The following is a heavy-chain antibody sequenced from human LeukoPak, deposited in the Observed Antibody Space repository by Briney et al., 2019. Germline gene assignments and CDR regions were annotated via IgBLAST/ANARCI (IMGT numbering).Heavy chain of an antibody. V-gene: IGHV3-7*04. CDR1: GFTFSSYW. CDR2: IKEDGSEK. D-gene: IGHD3-10*01. J-gene: IGHJ4*02. CDR3: ARDGYATGSHDY. Sequence: GGSLRLSCAASGFTFSSYWMTWVRQAPGKGLEWLANIKEDGSEKSYVDSVKGRFTISRGNAQNSLYLQMNSLRAEDTAVYFCARDGYATGSHDYWGQGTLVTVSS.